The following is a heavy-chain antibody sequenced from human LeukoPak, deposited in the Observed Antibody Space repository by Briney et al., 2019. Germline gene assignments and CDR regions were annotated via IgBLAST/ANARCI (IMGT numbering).Heavy chain of an antibody. D-gene: IGHD2-15*01. V-gene: IGHV3-30*02. CDR1: GFTFSSYG. J-gene: IGHJ4*02. CDR3: ARDPKLGAATSPFDY. CDR2: IRYDGSNK. Sequence: PGGSLRLSCAASGFTFSSYGMHWVRQAPGKGLEWVAFIRYDGSNKYYADSVKGRFTISRDNSKNTLYLQMNSLRAEDTAVYYCARDPKLGAATSPFDYWGQGTLVTVSS.